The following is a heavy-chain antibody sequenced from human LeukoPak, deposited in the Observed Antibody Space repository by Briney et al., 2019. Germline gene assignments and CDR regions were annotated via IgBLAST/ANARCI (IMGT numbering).Heavy chain of an antibody. J-gene: IGHJ5*02. CDR3: ARGSLAVAGTEGWFDP. D-gene: IGHD6-19*01. CDR1: GGTFSSYA. V-gene: IGHV1-69*05. CDR2: IIPIFGTA. Sequence: GASVKVSCKASGGTFSSYAISWVRQAPGQGLEWMGGIIPIFGTANYAQKFQGRVTITTDESTSTAYMELSSLRSEDTAVYYCARGSLAVAGTEGWFDPWGQGTLVTVSS.